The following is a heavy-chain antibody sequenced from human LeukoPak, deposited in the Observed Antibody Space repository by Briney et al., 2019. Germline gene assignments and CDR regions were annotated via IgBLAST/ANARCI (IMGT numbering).Heavy chain of an antibody. D-gene: IGHD2-15*01. Sequence: GASVKVSCKASGYTFTGYYMHWVRQAPGQGLEWMGWINPNSGGTNYAQKFQGRVTMTRDTSISTAYMELSRLRSADTPVYYCARGDNIVVVVAAHYWGQGTLVTVSS. J-gene: IGHJ4*02. CDR1: GYTFTGYY. CDR2: INPNSGGT. CDR3: ARGDNIVVVVAAHY. V-gene: IGHV1-2*02.